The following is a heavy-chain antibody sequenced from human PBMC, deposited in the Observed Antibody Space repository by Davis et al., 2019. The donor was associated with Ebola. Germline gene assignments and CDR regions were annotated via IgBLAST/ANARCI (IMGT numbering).Heavy chain of an antibody. CDR2: VSYTGST. CDR3: ATIRSREYDFAY. V-gene: IGHV4-39*01. J-gene: IGHJ4*02. CDR1: GGSIRTNTYF. D-gene: IGHD2-2*01. Sequence: MPSETLSLTCTVSGGSIRTNTYFWGWLRQPPGKGLEWIATVSYTGSTYFDPSLQSRITISVDTSKNQFSLKLTSVTAADTAVYYCATIRSREYDFAYWGQGTLVSVSS.